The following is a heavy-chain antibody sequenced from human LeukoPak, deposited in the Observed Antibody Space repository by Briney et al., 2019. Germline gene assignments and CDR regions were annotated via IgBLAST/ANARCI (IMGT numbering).Heavy chain of an antibody. CDR3: ARGLGSSGYYSLLLYY. V-gene: IGHV1-8*01. D-gene: IGHD3-22*01. J-gene: IGHJ4*02. CDR1: GYTFTSYD. CDR2: MNPNSGNT. Sequence: ASVKVSCKASGYTFTSYDINWVRQATGQGLEWMGWMNPNSGNTGYAQEFQGRVTMTRNTSISTAYMELSSLRSEDTAVYYCARGLGSSGYYSLLLYYWGQGTLVTVSS.